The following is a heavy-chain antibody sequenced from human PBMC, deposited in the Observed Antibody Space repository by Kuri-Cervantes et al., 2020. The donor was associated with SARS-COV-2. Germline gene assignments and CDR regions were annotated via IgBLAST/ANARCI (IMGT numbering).Heavy chain of an antibody. J-gene: IGHJ5*02. Sequence: SETLSLTCAVSGVSISSSNWWSWVRQPPGKGLEWIGEIYHSGSTNYNPSLKSRVTISVDKSKNQFSLKLSSVTAADTAVYYCARDPGGLGYCSSTSCYAAGWFDPWGQGTLVTVSS. CDR3: ARDPGGLGYCSSTSCYAAGWFDP. D-gene: IGHD2-2*01. CDR1: GVSISSSNW. CDR2: IYHSGST. V-gene: IGHV4-4*02.